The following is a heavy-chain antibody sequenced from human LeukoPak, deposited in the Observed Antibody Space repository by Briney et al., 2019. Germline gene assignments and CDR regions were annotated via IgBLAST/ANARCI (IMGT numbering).Heavy chain of an antibody. CDR1: DGSISSGSYY. V-gene: IGHV4-39*07. D-gene: IGHD6-13*01. Sequence: SETLSLTCTVSDGSISSGSYYWGWIRQPPGKGLEWIGSFYYSGGTYYNPALKSRVTISVDRSKNQFSLKLSSVTAADTAVYYCAYSSSWYSNPPGRDYYYYYMDVWGKGTTVTVSS. CDR3: AYSSSWYSNPPGRDYYYYYMDV. J-gene: IGHJ6*03. CDR2: FYYSGGT.